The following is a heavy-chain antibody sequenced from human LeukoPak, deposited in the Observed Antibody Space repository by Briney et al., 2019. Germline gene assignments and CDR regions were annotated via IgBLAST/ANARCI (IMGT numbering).Heavy chain of an antibody. CDR3: ARHDGATYDY. CDR2: IYYSGST. J-gene: IGHJ4*02. D-gene: IGHD1-26*01. Sequence: PSETLSLTCTVSGGSISSYYWSWIRQPPGKGLEWIGYIYYSGSTNYNPSLKSRVAISVDTSKNQFSLKLSSVTAADTAVYYCARHDGATYDYWGPGTLVTVSS. CDR1: GGSISSYY. V-gene: IGHV4-59*08.